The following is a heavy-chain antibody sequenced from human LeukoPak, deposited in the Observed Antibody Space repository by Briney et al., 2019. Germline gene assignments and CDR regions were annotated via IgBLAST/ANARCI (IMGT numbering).Heavy chain of an antibody. CDR3: ARLFWHSSYYYYYMDV. D-gene: IGHD4-11*01. J-gene: IGHJ6*03. V-gene: IGHV4-4*09. Sequence: SETLSLTCTVSGGSISSYYWSWIRQPPGKGLEGIGYIYTSGSTNYNPSLRSRVTISVDTSKNHFSLKLSSVTAADTAVYYCARLFWHSSYYYYYMDVWGKGTTVTVSS. CDR2: IYTSGST. CDR1: GGSISSYY.